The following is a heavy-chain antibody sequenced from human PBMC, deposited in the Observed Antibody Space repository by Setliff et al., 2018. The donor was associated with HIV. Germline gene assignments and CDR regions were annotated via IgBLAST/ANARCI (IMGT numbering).Heavy chain of an antibody. CDR1: GSTSGIYY. CDR3: ARGTYYDFWSDYGGAAFEI. D-gene: IGHD3-3*01. CDR2: TYKRGIT. Sequence: SETPSLTCTVSGSTSGIYYWTWMRQTAGKGLEWIGHTYKRGITNYNPSLKSRVTISSDASRKQFFLRLTSVTAADTAVYYCARGTYYDFWSDYGGAAFEIWGQGTKVTVSS. V-gene: IGHV4-4*07. J-gene: IGHJ6*01.